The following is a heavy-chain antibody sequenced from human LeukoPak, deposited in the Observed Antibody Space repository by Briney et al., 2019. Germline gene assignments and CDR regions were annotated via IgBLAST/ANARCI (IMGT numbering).Heavy chain of an antibody. CDR2: ISGSGGST. Sequence: GGSLRLSCAASGFTFSSYAMSWVRQAPGKGLEWVSAISGSGGSTYYADSVKGRFTISRDNSKNTLYLQMNGLRAEDTAVYYCAKDNSGTGGYYFDYWGQGTLVTVSS. J-gene: IGHJ4*02. CDR1: GFTFSSYA. CDR3: AKDNSGTGGYYFDY. V-gene: IGHV3-23*01. D-gene: IGHD3-10*01.